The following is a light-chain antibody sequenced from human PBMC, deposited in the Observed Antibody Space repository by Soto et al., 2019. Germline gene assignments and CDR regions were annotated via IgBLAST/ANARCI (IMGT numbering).Light chain of an antibody. J-gene: IGKJ1*01. V-gene: IGKV3-15*01. CDR3: QHYNKWPRT. CDR1: QSVSSN. CDR2: GAS. Sequence: EIVMTQSPATLSVSPGERATLSCRASQSVSSNLAWYQQQPGQAPRLLIFGASTRATGIPARFSGSGSGTEFTLTISSLQSDYFAVYYCQHYNKWPRTFGQGTKVEIK.